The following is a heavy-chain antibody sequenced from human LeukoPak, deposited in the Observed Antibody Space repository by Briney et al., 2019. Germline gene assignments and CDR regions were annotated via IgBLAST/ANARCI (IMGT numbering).Heavy chain of an antibody. CDR1: GFTFSNYG. V-gene: IGHV3-30*18. D-gene: IGHD2-2*01. CDR3: AKDSTYCSSTSCYRFDY. CDR2: ISYDGSNK. J-gene: IGHJ4*02. Sequence: GRSLRLSCAASGFTFSNYGMHWVRQAPGKGLEWVAVISYDGSNKYYADSVKGRFTISRDNSKNTLYLQMNSRRAEDTAVYYCAKDSTYCSSTSCYRFDYWGQGTLVTVSS.